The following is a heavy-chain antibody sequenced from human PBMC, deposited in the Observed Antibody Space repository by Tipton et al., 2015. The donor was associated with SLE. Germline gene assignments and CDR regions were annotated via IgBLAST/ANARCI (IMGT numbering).Heavy chain of an antibody. D-gene: IGHD6-19*01. CDR2: IYYSGST. V-gene: IGHV4-59*01. J-gene: IGHJ6*02. CDR1: GGSISSYY. CDR3: ARGGAVAAYYYYGMDV. Sequence: TLSLTCTVSGGSISSYYWSWIRQPPGKGLEWIGYIYYSGSTNYNPSLKSRVTISVDTSKNQFSLKLSSVTAADTAVYYCARGGAVAAYYYYGMDVWGQGTTVTVS.